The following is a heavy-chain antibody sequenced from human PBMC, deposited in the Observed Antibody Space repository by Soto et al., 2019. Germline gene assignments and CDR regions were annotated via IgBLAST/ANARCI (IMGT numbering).Heavy chain of an antibody. D-gene: IGHD5-18*01. J-gene: IGHJ6*02. V-gene: IGHV5-51*01. CDR1: GYSFTSYW. Sequence: PGESLKIACEGSGYSFTSYWIGWVCQMPGKGLEWMGIIYPGDSDTRYSPSFQGQVTISADKSISTAYLQWSSLKASDTAMYYCARHSDVATAMVKPYYYYGMDVCGQGTTVTVS. CDR3: ARHSDVATAMVKPYYYYGMDV. CDR2: IYPGDSDT.